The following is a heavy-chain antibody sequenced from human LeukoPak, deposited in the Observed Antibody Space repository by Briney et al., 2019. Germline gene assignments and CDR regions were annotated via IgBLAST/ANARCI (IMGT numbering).Heavy chain of an antibody. V-gene: IGHV4-59*01. J-gene: IGHJ5*02. CDR1: GGSISSYY. CDR3: ARGATHYDSSGWFDP. D-gene: IGHD3-22*01. Sequence: SETLSLTCTVSGGSISSYYWSWIRQPLGKGLEWIGYIYYSGSTNYNPSLKSRVTISVDTSKNQFSLKLSSVTAADTAVYYCARGATHYDSSGWFDPWGQGTLVTVSS. CDR2: IYYSGST.